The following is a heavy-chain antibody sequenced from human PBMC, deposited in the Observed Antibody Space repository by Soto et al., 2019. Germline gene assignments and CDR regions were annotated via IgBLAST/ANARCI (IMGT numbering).Heavy chain of an antibody. J-gene: IGHJ4*02. CDR2: ISYDGSNK. V-gene: IGHV3-30-3*01. Sequence: GGSLRLSCAASGFTFSSYAMHWVRQAPGKGLEWVAVISYDGSNKYYADSVKGRFTISRDNSKNTLYLQMNSLRAEDTAVYYCASPGLVGATYAFDYWGQGTLVTVSS. CDR1: GFTFSSYA. CDR3: ASPGLVGATYAFDY. D-gene: IGHD1-26*01.